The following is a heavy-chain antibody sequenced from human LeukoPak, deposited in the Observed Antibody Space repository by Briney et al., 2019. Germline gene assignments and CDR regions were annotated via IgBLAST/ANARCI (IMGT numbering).Heavy chain of an antibody. Sequence: PSETLSLTCTVSGGSISSYYWSWIQQPPGKGLEWIGYIYYSGSTNYNPSLKSRVTISVDTSKNQFSLKLSSVTAADTAVYYCARHYYDSSGYYFVDGMDVWGQGTTVTVSS. CDR1: GGSISSYY. CDR3: ARHYYDSSGYYFVDGMDV. D-gene: IGHD3-22*01. V-gene: IGHV4-59*08. CDR2: IYYSGST. J-gene: IGHJ6*02.